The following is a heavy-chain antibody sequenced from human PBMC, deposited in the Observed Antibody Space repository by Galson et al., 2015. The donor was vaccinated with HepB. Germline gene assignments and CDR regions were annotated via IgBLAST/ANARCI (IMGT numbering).Heavy chain of an antibody. V-gene: IGHV3-23*01. J-gene: IGHJ3*02. D-gene: IGHD3-3*01. CDR2: ISGSGGST. CDR1: GFTFSSYA. CDR3: AAGRALRFLEWLSAFDI. Sequence: SLRLSCAASGFTFSSYAMSWVRQAPGKGLEWVSAISGSGGSTYYADSVKGRFTISRDNSKNTLYLQMNSLRAEDTAVYYCAAGRALRFLEWLSAFDIWGQATMVTVSS.